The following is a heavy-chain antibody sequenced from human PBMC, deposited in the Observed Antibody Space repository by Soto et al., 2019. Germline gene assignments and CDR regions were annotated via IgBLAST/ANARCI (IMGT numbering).Heavy chain of an antibody. CDR1: GYTFTSYG. J-gene: IGHJ4*02. CDR3: VVAAQPYYFDY. V-gene: IGHV1-18*01. D-gene: IGHD2-15*01. Sequence: QVQLVQSGAEVKKPGASVKVSCKASGYTFTSYGISWVRQAPGQGLEWMGWISAYNGNTNYAQKLQGRVTMTTDTSTSKAYRELRSLRSDDTAVYYCVVAAQPYYFDYWGQGTLVTVSS. CDR2: ISAYNGNT.